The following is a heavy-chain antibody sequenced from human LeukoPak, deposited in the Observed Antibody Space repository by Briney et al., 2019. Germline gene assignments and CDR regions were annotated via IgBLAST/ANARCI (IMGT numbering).Heavy chain of an antibody. CDR2: IYTSGST. D-gene: IGHD5-18*01. Sequence: SETLSLTCTVSGGSIRSGCYYWSWIRQPAGKGLEWIGRIYTSGSTNYNPSLKSRVTISVDTSKNQFSLKLSSVTAADTAVYYCARERDTVMVHDYWGQGTLVTVSS. CDR1: GGSIRSGCYY. J-gene: IGHJ4*02. V-gene: IGHV4-61*02. CDR3: ARERDTVMVHDY.